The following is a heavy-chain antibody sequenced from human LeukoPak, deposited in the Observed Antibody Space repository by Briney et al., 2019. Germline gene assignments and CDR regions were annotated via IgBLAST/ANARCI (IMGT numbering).Heavy chain of an antibody. Sequence: SETLSLTCTVSGASISTYYWSWIRQPAGKGLEWIGRIYTSGNTNYNPSLKSRVTMSVDTSEKQFSLKLSSVTAADTALYFCARDHGSGSQRYFDYWGQGTLVTVSS. J-gene: IGHJ4*02. CDR1: GASISTYY. V-gene: IGHV4-4*07. CDR2: IYTSGNT. CDR3: ARDHGSGSQRYFDY. D-gene: IGHD3-10*01.